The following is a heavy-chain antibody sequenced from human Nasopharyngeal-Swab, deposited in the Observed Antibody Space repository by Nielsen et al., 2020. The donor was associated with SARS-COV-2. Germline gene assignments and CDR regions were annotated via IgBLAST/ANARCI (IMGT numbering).Heavy chain of an antibody. CDR1: GFTFSDYT. Sequence: LRLSCAASGFTFSDYTMNWVRQAPGQGLEWVSSISSSGSYMYYTDSVKGRFTMSRDNAKNSLYLQMNSLRAEDTAVYYCASDSRYWGQGTLVTVSS. D-gene: IGHD2-2*01. J-gene: IGHJ4*02. CDR3: ASDSRY. V-gene: IGHV3-21*01. CDR2: ISSSGSYM.